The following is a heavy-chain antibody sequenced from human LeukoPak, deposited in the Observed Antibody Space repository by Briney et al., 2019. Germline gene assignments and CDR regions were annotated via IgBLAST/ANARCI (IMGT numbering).Heavy chain of an antibody. J-gene: IGHJ4*02. CDR3: ARDTAMVRGVIIAY. D-gene: IGHD3-10*01. Sequence: GGSLRLSCAASGFTFSSYSVNWVRQAPGKGLEWVSSISSSSSYIYYADSVKGRFTISRDNAKNSLYLQMNSLRAEDTAVYYCARDTAMVRGVIIAYWGQGTLVTVSS. CDR2: ISSSSSYI. V-gene: IGHV3-21*01. CDR1: GFTFSSYS.